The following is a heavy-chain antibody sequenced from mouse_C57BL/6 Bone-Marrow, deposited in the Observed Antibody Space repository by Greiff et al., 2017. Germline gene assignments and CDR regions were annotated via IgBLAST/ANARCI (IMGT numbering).Heavy chain of an antibody. V-gene: IGHV14-4*01. J-gene: IGHJ3*01. CDR3: TTFIYDGYYWFAY. D-gene: IGHD2-3*01. CDR1: GFNIKDDY. CDR2: IDPENGDT. Sequence: VQLQQSGAELVRPGASVKLSCTASGFNIKDDYMHWVKQRPEQGLEWIGWIDPENGDTEYASKFQGKATITADTSSNTAYLQLSSLTSEDTAVYYCTTFIYDGYYWFAYWGQGTLGTVSA.